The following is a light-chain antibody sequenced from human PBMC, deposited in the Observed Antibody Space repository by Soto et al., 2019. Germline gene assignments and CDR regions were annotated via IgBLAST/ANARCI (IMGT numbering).Light chain of an antibody. CDR3: SSYTSSSTSYV. V-gene: IGLV2-14*01. CDR2: EVS. Sequence: QSALTQPASVSGSPGQSITISCTGTSSDVGGYNYVSWYQQHPGKAPKLMIYEVSNRPSGVSNRFSGSKSGNTASLTISGLQGEDEADYYCSSYTSSSTSYVFGTGTKLTVL. CDR1: SSDVGGYNY. J-gene: IGLJ1*01.